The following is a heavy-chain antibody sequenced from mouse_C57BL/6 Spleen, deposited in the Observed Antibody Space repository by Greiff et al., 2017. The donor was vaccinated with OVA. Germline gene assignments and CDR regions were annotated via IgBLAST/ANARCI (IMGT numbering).Heavy chain of an antibody. V-gene: IGHV1-42*01. CDR1: GYSFTGYY. CDR2: INPSTGGT. D-gene: IGHD4-1*01. Sequence: EVQLQQSGPELVKPGASVKISCKASGYSFTGYYMNWVKQSPEKSLEWIGEINPSTGGTTYNQKFKAKATLTVDKSSSTAYMQLKSLTSEDSAVYDCARWDNKPPYAMDYWGQGTSVTVSS. CDR3: ARWDNKPPYAMDY. J-gene: IGHJ4*01.